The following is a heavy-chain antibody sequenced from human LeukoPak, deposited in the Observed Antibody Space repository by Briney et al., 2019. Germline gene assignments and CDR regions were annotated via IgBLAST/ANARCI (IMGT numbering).Heavy chain of an antibody. D-gene: IGHD2-21*01. CDR1: GGSISSHY. V-gene: IGHV4-59*11. J-gene: IGHJ4*02. CDR2: IYYSGST. CDR3: ARERFGYSNY. Sequence: SETLSLTCTVSGGSISSHYWSWIRQPPGKGLEWTGYIYYSGSTNYNPSLKSRVTISVDTSKNQFSLKLSSVTAADTAVYYCARERFGYSNYWGQGTLVTVSS.